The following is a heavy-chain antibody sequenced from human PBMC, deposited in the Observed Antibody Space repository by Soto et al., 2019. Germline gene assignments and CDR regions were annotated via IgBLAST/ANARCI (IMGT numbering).Heavy chain of an antibody. V-gene: IGHV1-69*12. D-gene: IGHD4-17*01. CDR3: ARRPTVTDYYYCGRDV. CDR2: IIPIFGTA. Sequence: QVQLVQSGAEVKKPGSSVKVSCKASGGTFSSYAISWVRQAPGQGLEWMGGIIPIFGTANYAQKFQGRVTITADEATSTAYTELSSLRSEATAVYYCARRPTVTDYYYCGRDVWGQGTTVTVSS. J-gene: IGHJ6*02. CDR1: GGTFSSYA.